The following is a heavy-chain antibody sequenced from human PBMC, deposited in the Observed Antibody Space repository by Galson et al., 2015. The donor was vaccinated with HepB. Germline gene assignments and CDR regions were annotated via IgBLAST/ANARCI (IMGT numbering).Heavy chain of an antibody. D-gene: IGHD3-22*01. Sequence: SLRLSCAASGFTFSSYGMHWVRQAPGKGLEWVAVIWYDGSNKYYADSVKGRFTISRDNSKNTLYLQMNSLRAEDTAVYYCARERWGVVDHAFDIWGQGTMVTVSS. J-gene: IGHJ3*02. V-gene: IGHV3-33*01. CDR1: GFTFSSYG. CDR3: ARERWGVVDHAFDI. CDR2: IWYDGSNK.